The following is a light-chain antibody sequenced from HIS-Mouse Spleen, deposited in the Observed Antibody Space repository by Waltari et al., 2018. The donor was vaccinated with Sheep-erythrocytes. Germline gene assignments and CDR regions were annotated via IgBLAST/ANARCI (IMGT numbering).Light chain of an antibody. CDR3: CSYAGSSTPWV. CDR2: EGS. V-gene: IGLV2-23*01. Sequence: QSALTQPASVSGSLGQSITISFTGTSSDVGSYNLVSWYQQHPGKAPKLMIYEGSKRPSGVSNRFSGSKSGNTASLTISGLQAEDEADYYCCSYAGSSTPWVFGGGTK. J-gene: IGLJ3*02. CDR1: SSDVGSYNL.